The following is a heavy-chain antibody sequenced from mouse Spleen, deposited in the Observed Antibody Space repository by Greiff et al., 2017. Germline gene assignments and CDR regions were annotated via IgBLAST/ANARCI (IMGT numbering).Heavy chain of an antibody. Sequence: EVQLQQSGPELVKPGDSVKISCKASGYSFTGYFMNWVMQSHGKSLEWIGRINPYNGDTFYNQKFKGKATLTVDKSSSTAHMELRSLTSEDSAVYYCARSGYGSSYGFAYWGQGTLVTVSA. D-gene: IGHD1-1*01. V-gene: IGHV1-20*01. CDR1: GYSFTGYF. CDR2: INPYNGDT. J-gene: IGHJ3*01. CDR3: ARSGYGSSYGFAY.